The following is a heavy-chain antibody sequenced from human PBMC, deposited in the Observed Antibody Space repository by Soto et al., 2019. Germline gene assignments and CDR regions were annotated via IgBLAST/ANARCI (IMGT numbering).Heavy chain of an antibody. D-gene: IGHD6-19*01. CDR1: GASISSYY. Sequence: SETLSLTCTFSGASISSYYWTLIRQPPGKGLEWIGHIYNGETTNYNPSLRSRVTISVDTSKNQFSLKLSSVTVADTAVYYCAQTTGWPGFDYWGQGTLVTVSS. CDR2: IYNGETT. CDR3: AQTTGWPGFDY. V-gene: IGHV4-59*01. J-gene: IGHJ4*02.